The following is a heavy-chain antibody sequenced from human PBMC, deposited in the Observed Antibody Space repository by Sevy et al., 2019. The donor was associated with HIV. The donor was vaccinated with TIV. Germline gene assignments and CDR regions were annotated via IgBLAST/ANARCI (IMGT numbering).Heavy chain of an antibody. D-gene: IGHD2-15*01. CDR2: ISIDGSNK. Sequence: GGCLRLSCAASGFTFKYHGMRWVRQAPGKGLEWLSLISIDGSNKYYADSVKGRFTISRDNAKNTVSVQMNSLRPEDTATYYCAKDGGHIDIDYWGQGILVTVSS. CDR3: AKDGGHIDIDY. CDR1: GFTFKYHG. V-gene: IGHV3-30*18. J-gene: IGHJ4*02.